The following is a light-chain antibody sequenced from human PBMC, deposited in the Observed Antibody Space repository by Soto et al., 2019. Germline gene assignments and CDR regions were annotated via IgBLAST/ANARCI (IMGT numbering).Light chain of an antibody. CDR1: QSISSW. J-gene: IGKJ1*01. Sequence: DIKMTQSPSSLSASVGDRVTITCRASQSISSWLAWYQQKPGKAPKLLIYDASSLESGVPSRFTGSGSGTDFTLTISSLQPEDFATYYCQQTSNAPWTFGQGTKVDIK. CDR2: DAS. CDR3: QQTSNAPWT. V-gene: IGKV1-5*01.